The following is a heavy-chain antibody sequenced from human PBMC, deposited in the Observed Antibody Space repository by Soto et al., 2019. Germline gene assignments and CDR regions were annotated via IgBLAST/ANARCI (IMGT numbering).Heavy chain of an antibody. V-gene: IGHV4-39*01. CDR2: IYYSGTT. J-gene: IGHJ6*02. D-gene: IGHD2-21*01. CDR1: GGSISSSGYY. Sequence: PSETLSLTCTVSGGSISSSGYYWGWTRQPPGKGLEWIGSIYYSGTTYYDPSLKSRVTMSVDTSKNQFSLKLSSMTAADTAVYYCARHLRRGPIVKGMDVWGRGTTVTVSS. CDR3: ARHLRRGPIVKGMDV.